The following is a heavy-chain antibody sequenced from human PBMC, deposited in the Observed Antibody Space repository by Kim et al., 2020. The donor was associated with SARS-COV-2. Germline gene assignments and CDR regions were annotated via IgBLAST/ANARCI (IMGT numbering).Heavy chain of an antibody. CDR3: ARERLIVVVIASQPVGAFDI. V-gene: IGHV4-4*07. J-gene: IGHJ3*02. Sequence: SETLSLTCTVSGGSISSYYWSWIRQPAGKGLEWIGRIYTSGSTNYNPSLKSRVTMSVDTSKNQFSLKLSSVTAADTAVYYCARERLIVVVIASQPVGAFDIWGQGTMVTVSS. D-gene: IGHD2-21*01. CDR2: IYTSGST. CDR1: GGSISSYY.